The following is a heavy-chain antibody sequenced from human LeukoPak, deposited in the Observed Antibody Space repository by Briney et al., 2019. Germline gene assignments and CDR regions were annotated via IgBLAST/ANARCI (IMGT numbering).Heavy chain of an antibody. Sequence: ASVKVSCKASGYTFTGYYMHWVRQAPGQGLEWMGIINPSGGSTRYAQKFQGRVTMTRDMSTSTDYMELSSLRSEDTAVYYCARDNSVEDTAWWFDPWGQGTLVTVSS. J-gene: IGHJ5*02. D-gene: IGHD4-23*01. CDR2: INPSGGST. V-gene: IGHV1-46*01. CDR1: GYTFTGYY. CDR3: ARDNSVEDTAWWFDP.